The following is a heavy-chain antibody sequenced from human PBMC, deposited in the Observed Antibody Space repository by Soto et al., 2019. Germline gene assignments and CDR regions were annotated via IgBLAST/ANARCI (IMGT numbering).Heavy chain of an antibody. V-gene: IGHV4-4*02. CDR2: IYTSAST. J-gene: IGHJ4*02. CDR1: GAATSRNNW. CDR3: ARTSAYSRGYYDY. D-gene: IGHD3-22*01. Sequence: PSETLCLTCALLGAATSRNNWWSWVSQPPGTGLEWIGEIYTSASTESNPAPKGPVTLSVDKSTNQLALKLTAVTAADTAVYYCARTSAYSRGYYDYWGQGTQVTVSS.